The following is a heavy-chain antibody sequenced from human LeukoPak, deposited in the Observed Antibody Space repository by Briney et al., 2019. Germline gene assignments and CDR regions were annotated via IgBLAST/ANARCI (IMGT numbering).Heavy chain of an antibody. D-gene: IGHD6-13*01. CDR1: GGSISSSSYY. CDR2: IYYSGST. Sequence: SETLSLTCTVSGGSISSSSYYWGWIRQPPGKGLEWIGSIYYSGSTYYNPSLKSRVTISVDTSKNQFSLKLSSVTAADTAVYYCARDSEQQLNYYGMDVWGQGTTVTVSS. J-gene: IGHJ6*02. CDR3: ARDSEQQLNYYGMDV. V-gene: IGHV4-39*07.